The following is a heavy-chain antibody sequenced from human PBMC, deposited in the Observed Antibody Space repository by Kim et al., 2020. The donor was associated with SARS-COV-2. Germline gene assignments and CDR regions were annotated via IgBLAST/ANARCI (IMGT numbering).Heavy chain of an antibody. V-gene: IGHV5-51*01. CDR1: GSKVSTYW. CDR2: IYPRESDV. J-gene: IGHJ4*02. D-gene: IGHD4-4*01. Sequence: GESLKISCHTSGSKVSTYWIGWVRQLPGKGLELMGVIYPRESDVRYSQSFQGLVTISADGSGAFVQWIALKVSDTAFYYCATGPGVLTNYYFDFWGQGTLVTVSS. CDR3: ATGPGVLTNYYFDF.